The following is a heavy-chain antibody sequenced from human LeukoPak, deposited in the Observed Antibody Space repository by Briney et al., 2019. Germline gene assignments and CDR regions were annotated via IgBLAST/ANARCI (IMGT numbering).Heavy chain of an antibody. CDR2: INHSGRT. J-gene: IGHJ4*02. CDR3: ARQNYGAAPLRY. Sequence: SETLSLTCAVYGGSFSGYYWSWIRQPPGKGLEWIGEINHSGRTNYNPSLKSRVTISVDTSKNQFSLKLSPMTAADTAVYYCARQNYGAAPLRYWGQGTLVTVSS. D-gene: IGHD4/OR15-4a*01. V-gene: IGHV4-34*01. CDR1: GGSFSGYY.